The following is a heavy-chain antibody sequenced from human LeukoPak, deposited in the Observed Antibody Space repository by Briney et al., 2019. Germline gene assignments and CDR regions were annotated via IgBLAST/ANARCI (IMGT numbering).Heavy chain of an antibody. D-gene: IGHD2-21*01. CDR2: IIPIFGTA. V-gene: IGHV1-69*05. J-gene: IGHJ4*02. Sequence: VKVSCKASGGTFSSYAISWVRQAPGQGLEWMGGIIPIFGTANYAQKFQGRVTITTDESTSTAYMELSSLRSKDTAVYYCASLAYCGGDCTEGADYWGQGTLVTVSS. CDR1: GGTFSSYA. CDR3: ASLAYCGGDCTEGADY.